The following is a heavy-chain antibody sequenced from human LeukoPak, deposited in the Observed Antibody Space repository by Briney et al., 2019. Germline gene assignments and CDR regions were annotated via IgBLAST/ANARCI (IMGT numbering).Heavy chain of an antibody. CDR3: ARDKAIIAAAGRMENWFDP. CDR2: IYYSGST. V-gene: IGHV4-39*07. D-gene: IGHD6-13*01. Sequence: SETLSLTCTVSGGSISSSSYYWGWIRQPPGKGLEWIGSIYYSGSTYYNPSLKSRVTISVDTSKNQLSLKLSSVTAADTAVYYCARDKAIIAAAGRMENWFDPWGQGTLVTVSS. CDR1: GGSISSSSYY. J-gene: IGHJ5*02.